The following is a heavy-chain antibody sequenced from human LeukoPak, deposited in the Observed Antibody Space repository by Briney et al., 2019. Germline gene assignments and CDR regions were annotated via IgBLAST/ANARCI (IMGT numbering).Heavy chain of an antibody. CDR2: IYYTGST. Sequence: PSETLSLTCTVSGVSIRSYYWSWVRQPPGKGLEYIGHIYYTGSTDYNPSLKSRVSMSLGTSKNQFSLKLSSVTAADTAVYYCARGRIAYPSAARPRNWFDPWGQGTLVTVSS. D-gene: IGHD6-6*01. J-gene: IGHJ5*02. CDR3: ARGRIAYPSAARPRNWFDP. CDR1: GVSIRSYY. V-gene: IGHV4-59*12.